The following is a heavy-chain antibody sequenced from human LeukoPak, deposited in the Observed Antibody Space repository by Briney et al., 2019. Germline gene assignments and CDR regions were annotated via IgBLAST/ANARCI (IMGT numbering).Heavy chain of an antibody. CDR3: ARVRITIVLFDY. V-gene: IGHV4-39*07. J-gene: IGHJ4*02. CDR2: IYYSGST. Sequence: SETLSLTCTVSGGSISSSSYYWGWIRQPPGKGLEWIGSIYYSGSTYYNPSLKSRVTISVDTSKNQFSLKLSSVTAADTAVYYCARVRITIVLFDYWGQGTLVTVSS. CDR1: GGSISSSSYY. D-gene: IGHD3-10*01.